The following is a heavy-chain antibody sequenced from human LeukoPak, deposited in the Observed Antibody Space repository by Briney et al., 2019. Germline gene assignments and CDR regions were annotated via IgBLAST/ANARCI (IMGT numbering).Heavy chain of an antibody. CDR3: ASNYYGSGSLDY. Sequence: PSQTLSLTCTVSGGSISSYYWSWIRQPPGKGLEWIGYIYYSGSTNYNPSLKSRVTISVDTSKNQFSLKLSSVTAADTAVYYCASNYYGSGSLDYWGQGNLVTVSS. D-gene: IGHD3-10*01. V-gene: IGHV4-59*08. J-gene: IGHJ4*02. CDR2: IYYSGST. CDR1: GGSISSYY.